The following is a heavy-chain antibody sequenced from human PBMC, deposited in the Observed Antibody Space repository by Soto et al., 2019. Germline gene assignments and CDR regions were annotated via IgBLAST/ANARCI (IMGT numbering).Heavy chain of an antibody. CDR2: ISGTGSRT. CDR1: GFTFSNYA. V-gene: IGHV3-23*01. Sequence: GGSLRLSCGASGFTFSNYAMSWVRQAPGKGLEWVSAISGTGSRTYHADSVKGRFTISRDNSRNRLYLQMNSLRAEDTAVYYCAKDTTIFGVVPFDYWGQGTLVTVSS. D-gene: IGHD3-3*01. J-gene: IGHJ4*02. CDR3: AKDTTIFGVVPFDY.